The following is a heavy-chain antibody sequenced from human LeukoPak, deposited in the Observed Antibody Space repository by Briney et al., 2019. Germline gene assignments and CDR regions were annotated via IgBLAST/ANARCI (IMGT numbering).Heavy chain of an antibody. CDR2: IKQDGSEK. CDR1: GFTFSDYW. Sequence: PGGSLRLSCAASGFTFSDYWMTWVRQSPGKGLEWVANIKQDGSEKNYVDSVKGRFTISRDNGKKSLYLQMNSLRAEDTAVCYCARGNWEPSDYWGQGALVTVSS. J-gene: IGHJ4*02. D-gene: IGHD7-27*01. CDR3: ARGNWEPSDY. V-gene: IGHV3-7*04.